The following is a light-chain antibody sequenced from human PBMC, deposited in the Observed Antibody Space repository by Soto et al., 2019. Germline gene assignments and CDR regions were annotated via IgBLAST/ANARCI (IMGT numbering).Light chain of an antibody. CDR1: QNIRTN. CDR2: ATS. Sequence: EIVMTQSPATLSVSPGERATLSCRASQNIRTNLAWYQQKPDQSPRLLIYATSTRAAGIPDRFSGSGSGTEFTLTITRLEPEDSAVYFCQHYGYSQWTFGQGTKVDIK. J-gene: IGKJ1*01. V-gene: IGKV3D-15*01. CDR3: QHYGYSQWT.